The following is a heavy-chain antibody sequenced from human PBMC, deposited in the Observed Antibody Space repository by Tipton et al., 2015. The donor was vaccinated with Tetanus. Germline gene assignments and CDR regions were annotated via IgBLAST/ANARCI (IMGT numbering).Heavy chain of an antibody. CDR1: GYTFTSHY. D-gene: IGHD3-22*01. CDR2: INPSGGCT. CDR3: ARVVRDYYYGMDV. Sequence: QLVQSGPEVKKPGASVNISCKASGYTFTSHYVHWVRQAPGQGLEWMGMINPSGGCTRSAQTLQGRVKVTRDTSTTTVYMELSSLRPGDTAVYYCARVVRDYYYGMDVWGQGTTVTVSS. J-gene: IGHJ6*02. V-gene: IGHV1-46*04.